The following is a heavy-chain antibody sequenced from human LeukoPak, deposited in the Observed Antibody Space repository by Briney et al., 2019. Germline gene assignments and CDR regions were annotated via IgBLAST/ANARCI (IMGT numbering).Heavy chain of an antibody. CDR3: ARSKYHLLY. Sequence: TSETLSLTCTVSGGSISNYYWTWIRQPPGKGLEWIGYVYYSGSTNYNPSLKSRVTISVDTSKNQFSLKLSSVTAADTAVYYCARSKYHLLYWGQGTLATVSS. D-gene: IGHD2-2*01. CDR2: VYYSGST. CDR1: GGSISNYY. V-gene: IGHV4-59*01. J-gene: IGHJ4*02.